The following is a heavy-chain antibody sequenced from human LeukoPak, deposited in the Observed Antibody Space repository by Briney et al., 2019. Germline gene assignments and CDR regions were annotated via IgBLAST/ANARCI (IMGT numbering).Heavy chain of an antibody. D-gene: IGHD3-22*01. CDR2: INSDGSRT. V-gene: IGHV3-74*01. CDR1: GFTFSSYW. J-gene: IGHJ5*02. CDR3: ARANGDYYDSSGYYQNWFDP. Sequence: GGSLRLSCAASGFTFSSYWMHWVRQGPGKGLVWVSLINSDGSRTSYADSVKGRFTISRDNAKNTLYLQMNSLRAEDTAVYYCARANGDYYDSSGYYQNWFDPWGQGTLVTVSS.